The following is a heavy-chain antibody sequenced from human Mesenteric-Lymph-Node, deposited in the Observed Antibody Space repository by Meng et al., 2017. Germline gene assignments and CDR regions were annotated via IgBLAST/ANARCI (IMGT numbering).Heavy chain of an antibody. V-gene: IGHV4-34*01. CDR1: GGSSMGSS. CDR3: ARWGIADYPFGQYYFDY. D-gene: IGHD6-13*01. Sequence: VQAPQGGAGLLNSSEPLSPTFAGSGGSSMGSSWSWIRQPPGKGLAWIGEINHSGSTNYNPSLKSRVTISVDTSKNQFSLKLSSVTAADTAVYYCARWGIADYPFGQYYFDYWGQGTLVTVSS. CDR2: INHSGST. J-gene: IGHJ4*02.